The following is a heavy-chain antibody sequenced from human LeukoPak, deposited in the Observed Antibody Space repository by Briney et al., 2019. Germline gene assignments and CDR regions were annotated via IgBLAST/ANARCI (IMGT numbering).Heavy chain of an antibody. CDR3: AKRYNSEYLAPVQN. Sequence: GGSLRLSCAASGFTFSSYWMHWVRQAPGKGLVWVSHISVDVTGTSYADSVKGRFTISRDNSKNTLYLQVNSLRAEDTAVYYCAKRYNSEYLAPVQNWGQGTLVTVFS. J-gene: IGHJ4*02. D-gene: IGHD1-1*01. V-gene: IGHV3-74*01. CDR1: GFTFSSYW. CDR2: ISVDVTGT.